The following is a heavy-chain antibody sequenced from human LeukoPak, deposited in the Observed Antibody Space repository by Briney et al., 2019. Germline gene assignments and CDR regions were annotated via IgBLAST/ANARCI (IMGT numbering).Heavy chain of an antibody. Sequence: PGRSLRLSCAASGFTFSSYGMHWVRQAPGKGLEWVAVISYDGSNKYYADSVEGRFTISRDNSKNTLYLQMNSLRAEDTAVYYCARATYRGDYFDYWGQGTLVTVSS. CDR3: ARATYRGDYFDY. D-gene: IGHD5-18*01. CDR1: GFTFSSYG. J-gene: IGHJ4*02. V-gene: IGHV3-30*03. CDR2: ISYDGSNK.